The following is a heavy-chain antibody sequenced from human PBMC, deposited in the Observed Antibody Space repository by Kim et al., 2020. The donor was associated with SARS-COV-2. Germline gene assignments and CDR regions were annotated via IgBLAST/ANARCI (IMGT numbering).Heavy chain of an antibody. Sequence: GGSLRLSCIASGFQFNAYAMSWVRQAPGRGLEWVSVSSDSGGFTYYADSVKGRFTISRDNSTNTLYLQMNSLTAADTAVSYCAKGGHYYDSSGISCYF. CDR1: GFQFNAYA. D-gene: IGHD3-22*01. CDR2: SSDSGGFT. J-gene: IGHJ4*03. CDR3: AKGGHYYDSSGISCYF. V-gene: IGHV3-23*01.